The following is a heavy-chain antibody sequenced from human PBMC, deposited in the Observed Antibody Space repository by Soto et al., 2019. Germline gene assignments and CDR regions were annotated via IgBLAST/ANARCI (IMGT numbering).Heavy chain of an antibody. J-gene: IGHJ4*02. CDR1: GFTVSSNA. CDR2: ISYDGNNK. CDR3: ARGPSYSDSYFDH. D-gene: IGHD4-17*01. Sequence: GGSLRLSCAASGFTVSSNAVHWVRQAPGKGLQWLAVISYDGNNKYYADSVGGRFTISRDNSKNTVYLQMNSLRLEDTAVYYCARGPSYSDSYFDHWGQGTLVTVSS. V-gene: IGHV3-30*04.